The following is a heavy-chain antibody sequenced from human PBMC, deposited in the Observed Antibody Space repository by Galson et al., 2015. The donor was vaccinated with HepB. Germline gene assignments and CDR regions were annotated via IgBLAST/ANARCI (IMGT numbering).Heavy chain of an antibody. D-gene: IGHD3-16*01. CDR2: ISFAGGDK. CDR3: AKDQLTTGEFDC. Sequence: SLRLSCAASGFTFGTHGIHWVRQAPGKGLEWVAVISFAGGDKYYANSVKGRFTISSDNSKNMLYLQMNSLRAEDTAVYYCAKDQLTTGEFDCWGQGTLVIVSS. J-gene: IGHJ4*02. CDR1: GFTFGTHG. V-gene: IGHV3-30*18.